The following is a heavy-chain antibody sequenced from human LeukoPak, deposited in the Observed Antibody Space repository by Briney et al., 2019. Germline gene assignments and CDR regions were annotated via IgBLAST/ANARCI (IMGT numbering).Heavy chain of an antibody. CDR2: ISSSSSYI. CDR3: ARDRREGYSYAPGYFDY. D-gene: IGHD5-18*01. J-gene: IGHJ4*02. V-gene: IGHV3-21*01. Sequence: GGSLRLSCAASGFTFSSYSMNWVRQAPGKGLEWVSSISSSSSYIYYADSVKGRSTISRDNAKNSLYLQMNSLRAEDAAVYYCARDRREGYSYAPGYFDYWGQGTLVTVSS. CDR1: GFTFSSYS.